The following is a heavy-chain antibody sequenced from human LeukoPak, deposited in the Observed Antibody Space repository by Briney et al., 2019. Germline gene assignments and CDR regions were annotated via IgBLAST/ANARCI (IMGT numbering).Heavy chain of an antibody. CDR2: IYYSRSA. J-gene: IGHJ4*02. CDR3: ARGTGVHFDY. CDR1: GGSMRSEGDH. Sequence: TLTLTCTVSGGSMRSEGDHGTWSSQHRGKGVECIGYIYYSRSAYYKQTLKSRVTIYVDTSKNQLSLNLRSVAAAETAVSYCARGTGVHFDYWGQGTLVTVSS. D-gene: IGHD7-27*01. V-gene: IGHV4-31*03.